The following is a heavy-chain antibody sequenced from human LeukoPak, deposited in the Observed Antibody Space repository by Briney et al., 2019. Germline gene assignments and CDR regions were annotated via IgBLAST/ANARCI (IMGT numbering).Heavy chain of an antibody. CDR1: DGSFSGYY. Sequence: SETLSLTCAVDDGSFSGYYWSWIRQPPGKGLEWIGETNHSGSTNYNPSLKSRVTISVDTSKNQFSLKLSSVTAADTAVYYCATSRIVVVPAAIFPDVWGQGTTVTVSS. D-gene: IGHD2-2*01. J-gene: IGHJ6*02. V-gene: IGHV4-34*01. CDR2: TNHSGST. CDR3: ATSRIVVVPAAIFPDV.